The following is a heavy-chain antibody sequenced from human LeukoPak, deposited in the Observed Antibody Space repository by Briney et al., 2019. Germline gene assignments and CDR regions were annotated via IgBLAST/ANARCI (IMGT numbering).Heavy chain of an antibody. CDR3: ARDPGAYGDYADY. D-gene: IGHD4-17*01. V-gene: IGHV3-30*04. J-gene: IGHJ4*02. CDR1: GFTFSSYA. CDR2: ISYDGSNK. Sequence: PGGSLRLSCAASGFTFSSYAMHWVRQAPGKGLEWVAVISYDGSNKYYADSVKSRFTISRDNSKNTLYLQMNSLRAEDTAVYYCARDPGAYGDYADYWGQGTLVTVSS.